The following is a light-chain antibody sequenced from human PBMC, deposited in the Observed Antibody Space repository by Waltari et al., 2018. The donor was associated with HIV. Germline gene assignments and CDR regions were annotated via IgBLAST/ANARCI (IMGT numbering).Light chain of an antibody. V-gene: IGLV2-23*02. CDR2: EVT. J-gene: IGLJ2*01. Sequence: QSALAQPASVSDSPGQSITISCTGTSSDVGNYNLVSWYQQHPVKEPKLIIYEVTKRPSVVSNRFSGSKSGNPASLTISGLQAEDEADYYCCSYAASRSVVFGGGTKLTVL. CDR3: CSYAASRSVV. CDR1: SSDVGNYNL.